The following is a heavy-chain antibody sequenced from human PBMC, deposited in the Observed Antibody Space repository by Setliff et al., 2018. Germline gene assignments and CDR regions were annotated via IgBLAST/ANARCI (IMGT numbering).Heavy chain of an antibody. V-gene: IGHV1-2*02. CDR3: ARDTSIRSAASVPSFNFDV. J-gene: IGHJ4*02. Sequence: ASVKVSCKTAAYTFSGYYIHGMRQAPGQGLQWMGWINPNICDTTYAPKFQGRVTITPAPSSRTAYMKLRSLRSYDTAVYYCARDTSIRSAASVPSFNFDVWGQGSLVTVSA. CDR2: INPNICDT. CDR1: AYTFSGYY. D-gene: IGHD6-6*01.